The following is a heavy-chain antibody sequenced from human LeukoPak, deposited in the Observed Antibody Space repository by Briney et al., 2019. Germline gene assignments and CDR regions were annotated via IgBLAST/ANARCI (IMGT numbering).Heavy chain of an antibody. D-gene: IGHD3-10*01. V-gene: IGHV3-30*04. J-gene: IGHJ4*02. CDR1: GFTFRTYA. Sequence: QPGGSLRPSCAASGFTFRTYAIHWVRQAPGKGLEWVAAMSYDGKDKFYTDSVKGRFTISRDNSKNTMYLQMNNLRVEGTAIYHCARDGDTAIRGVNFDYWGQGTLVTVSS. CDR2: MSYDGKDK. CDR3: ARDGDTAIRGVNFDY.